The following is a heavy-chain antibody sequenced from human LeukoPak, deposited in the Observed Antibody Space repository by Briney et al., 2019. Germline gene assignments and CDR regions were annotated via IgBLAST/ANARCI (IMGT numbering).Heavy chain of an antibody. D-gene: IGHD3-10*02. Sequence: ASVKVSCKASGGTFSSYAISWVRQATGQGLEWMGWMNPNSGNTGYAQEFQGRVTITKNTSINTVYMELSSLRSEGTAVYYCARDVARKVQYYYNYMDVWGKGTTVTVSS. CDR2: MNPNSGNT. J-gene: IGHJ6*03. CDR3: ARDVARKVQYYYNYMDV. CDR1: GGTFSSYA. V-gene: IGHV1-8*03.